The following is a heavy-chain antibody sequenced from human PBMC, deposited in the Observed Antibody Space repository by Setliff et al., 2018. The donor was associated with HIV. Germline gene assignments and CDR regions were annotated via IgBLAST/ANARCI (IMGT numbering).Heavy chain of an antibody. J-gene: IGHJ1*01. Sequence: LSLTCAVYGGSFNGYYWSWIRQPPGKGLEWIGEINHSGSTNYNPSLKSRVTMSVDKSKNQFSLRLSSVTAADTAVYYCAGARRAGSGPKYFQHWGQGTLVTVSS. D-gene: IGHD2-15*01. CDR3: AGARRAGSGPKYFQH. CDR2: INHSGST. V-gene: IGHV4-34*01. CDR1: GGSFNGYY.